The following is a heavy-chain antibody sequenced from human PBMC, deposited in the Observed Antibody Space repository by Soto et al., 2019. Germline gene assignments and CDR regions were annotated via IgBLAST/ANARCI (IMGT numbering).Heavy chain of an antibody. CDR3: ARLLPVAGGKPIVS. Sequence: LGESLKISCKGSGYTFTNYWIAWVRQMPGKGLEYMGIIYPGDSGTRYNPSFQGQVTISADKSISTAYLQWSSLKASDTAMYYCARLLPVAGGKPIVSRGQGTLVTVPS. D-gene: IGHD6-19*01. V-gene: IGHV5-51*01. J-gene: IGHJ4*02. CDR1: GYTFTNYW. CDR2: IYPGDSGT.